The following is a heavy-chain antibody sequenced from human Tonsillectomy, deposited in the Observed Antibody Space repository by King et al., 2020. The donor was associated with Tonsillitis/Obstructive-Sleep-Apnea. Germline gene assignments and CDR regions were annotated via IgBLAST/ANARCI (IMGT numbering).Heavy chain of an antibody. CDR3: ARGRGYCSTSSCYKGQYYFDY. V-gene: IGHV3-7*03. J-gene: IGHJ4*02. CDR2: IKQDGSEI. CDR1: GFTFSSCC. D-gene: IGHD2-2*02. Sequence: VQLVESGGGLVQPGGSVRLSCAASGFTFSSCCMSWVRQSPGKGLEWVANIKQDGSEIYYVDSVQGRFTISRDNPKNSLYLQMSSLSAEDTAVYYCARGRGYCSTSSCYKGQYYFDYWGQGTLVTVSS.